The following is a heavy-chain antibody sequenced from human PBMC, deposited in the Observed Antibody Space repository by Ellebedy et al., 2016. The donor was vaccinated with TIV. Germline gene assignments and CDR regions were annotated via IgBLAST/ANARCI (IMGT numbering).Heavy chain of an antibody. D-gene: IGHD5-12*01. J-gene: IGHJ4*02. V-gene: IGHV1-18*01. CDR3: ARDVSGYDSYFDY. CDR2: ISAYNGNT. CDR1: GGTFSSYA. Sequence: ASVKVSXXASGGTFSSYAISWVRQAPGQGLEWMGWISAYNGNTNYAQKLQGRVTMTTDTSTSTAYMELRSLRSDDTAVYYCARDVSGYDSYFDYWGQGTLVTVSS.